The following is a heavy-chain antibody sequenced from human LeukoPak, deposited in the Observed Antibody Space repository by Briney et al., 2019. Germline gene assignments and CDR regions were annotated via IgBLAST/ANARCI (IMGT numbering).Heavy chain of an antibody. CDR2: IFWDDDK. J-gene: IGHJ4*02. Sequence: ESGPTLVKPTPTLALTCTFSGFSLSTSGVGVGWLRQPPGKALEWLALIFWDDDKRYSPSLKSRLTITEDTPKNQVDLTMTNMIPQHSTTYYSVHSWGGKLDYWGQGTLVTVSS. D-gene: IGHD3-10*01. CDR1: GFSLSTSGVG. CDR3: VHSWGGKLDY. V-gene: IGHV2-5*02.